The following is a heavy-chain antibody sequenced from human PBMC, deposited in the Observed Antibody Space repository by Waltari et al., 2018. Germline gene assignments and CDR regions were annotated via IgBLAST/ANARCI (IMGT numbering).Heavy chain of an antibody. CDR3: ARPSVAARLGSLDY. D-gene: IGHD6-6*01. V-gene: IGHV4-34*01. CDR1: RGSFSAYH. Sequence: QVQLQQWGAGLLKPSETLSLTCAVSRGSFSAYHWTWVRQSPGKVLEWIGEINHKGSATYNPALENRVTISVDTAKNHFSLNLTSVTAADTAVYYCARPSVAARLGSLDYWGQGTLVIVSS. J-gene: IGHJ4*02. CDR2: INHKGSA.